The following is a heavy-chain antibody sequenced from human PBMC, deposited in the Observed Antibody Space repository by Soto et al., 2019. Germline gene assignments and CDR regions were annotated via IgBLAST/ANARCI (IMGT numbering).Heavy chain of an antibody. CDR1: GDSVSSNSAT. CDR3: SREAQAGSGSWLNPHYYGVDV. Sequence: QVPLQQSGPGLVKPSQTLSLTCAISGDSVSSNSATWNWIRQSPSRGLEWLGRTYYRSRWFYDYAVAVKSRITISPDTSKNQLSLQRNSVTPEDTAVYYCSREAQAGSGSWLNPHYYGVDVWGQGTTVTVS. CDR2: TYYRSRWFY. V-gene: IGHV6-1*01. J-gene: IGHJ6*02. D-gene: IGHD6-19*01.